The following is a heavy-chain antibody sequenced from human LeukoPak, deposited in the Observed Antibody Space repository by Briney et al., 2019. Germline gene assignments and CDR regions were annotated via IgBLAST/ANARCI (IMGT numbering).Heavy chain of an antibody. CDR1: GYTFTSYD. V-gene: IGHV1-8*01. CDR3: ARDRGGAIDY. D-gene: IGHD3-16*01. Sequence: GASVKVSCKASGYTFTSYDINWVRQATGQGLEWMGWMNPNSGNTGYAQKLQGRVTMTTDTSTSTAYMELRSLRSDDTAVYYCARDRGGAIDYWGQGTLVTVSS. J-gene: IGHJ4*02. CDR2: MNPNSGNT.